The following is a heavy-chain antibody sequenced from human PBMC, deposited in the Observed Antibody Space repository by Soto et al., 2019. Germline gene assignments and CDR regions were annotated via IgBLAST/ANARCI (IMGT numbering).Heavy chain of an antibody. Sequence: SETLSLTCTVSGGSISSSSYYWGWIRQPPGKGLEWIGSIYYSGSTYYNPSLKSRVTISVDTSKNQFSLKLSSVTAADTAVYYCARSPSGPGDYYYYYMDVWGKGTTVTVSS. CDR1: GGSISSSSYY. CDR2: IYYSGST. CDR3: ARSPSGPGDYYYYYMDV. D-gene: IGHD3-10*01. J-gene: IGHJ6*03. V-gene: IGHV4-39*01.